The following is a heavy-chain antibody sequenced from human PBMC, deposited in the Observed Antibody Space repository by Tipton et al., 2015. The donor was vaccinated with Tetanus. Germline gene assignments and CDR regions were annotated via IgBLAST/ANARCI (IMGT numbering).Heavy chain of an antibody. CDR1: GYNFTHYS. J-gene: IGHJ2*01. CDR3: ARRRSAILSGSYHWYFDI. Sequence: LVQSGADVKKPGESLKISCRGSGYNFTHYSIGWVRQMPGKGLEWVGIIDPRDSETFQGHVTISADKSISTAHLRWSSLEASDTAIYYCARRRSAILSGSYHWYFDIWGRGTLVIVSS. CDR2: IDPRDSET. V-gene: IGHV5-51*01. D-gene: IGHD3-9*01.